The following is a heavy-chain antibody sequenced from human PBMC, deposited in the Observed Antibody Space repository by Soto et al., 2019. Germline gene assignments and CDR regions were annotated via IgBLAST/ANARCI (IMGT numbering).Heavy chain of an antibody. D-gene: IGHD3-22*01. V-gene: IGHV3-23*01. Sequence: LRLSCAASGFTFSSYAMIWVRQAPGKGLEWVSAVSGSGGSTYYADSVKGRFTISRDNSKNTLYLQMNSLRAEDTAVYYCAKDHDSSGYPLYYFDYWGQGTLVTVSS. J-gene: IGHJ4*02. CDR3: AKDHDSSGYPLYYFDY. CDR1: GFTFSSYA. CDR2: VSGSGGST.